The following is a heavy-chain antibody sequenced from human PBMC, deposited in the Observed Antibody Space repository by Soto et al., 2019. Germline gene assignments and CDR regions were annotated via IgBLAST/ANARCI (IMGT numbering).Heavy chain of an antibody. CDR3: VSEVGAKNFDY. CDR2: ISHDGTYR. D-gene: IGHD1-26*01. J-gene: IGHJ4*02. Sequence: LRLSCAASGFTFSSHAMHWVRQAPGKGLEWVALISHDGTYRNFADSVKGRFTVSRDNSKNTMYLEMNSLRAEDTAIYYCVSEVGAKNFDYWGQGTPVTVSS. CDR1: GFTFSSHA. V-gene: IGHV3-30*04.